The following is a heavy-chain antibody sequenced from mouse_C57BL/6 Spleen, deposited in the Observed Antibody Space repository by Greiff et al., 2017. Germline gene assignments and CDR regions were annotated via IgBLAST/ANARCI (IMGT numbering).Heavy chain of an antibody. CDR1: GFTFTDYY. Sequence: EVQGVESGGGLVQPGGSLSLSCAASGFTFTDYYMSWVRQPPGKALEWLGFIRNKANGYTTEYSASVKGRFTISRDNSQSILYLQMNALRAEDSATYYCARSPYYYGSSYWYFDVWGTGTTVTVSS. D-gene: IGHD1-1*01. CDR3: ARSPYYYGSSYWYFDV. V-gene: IGHV7-3*01. J-gene: IGHJ1*03. CDR2: IRNKANGYTT.